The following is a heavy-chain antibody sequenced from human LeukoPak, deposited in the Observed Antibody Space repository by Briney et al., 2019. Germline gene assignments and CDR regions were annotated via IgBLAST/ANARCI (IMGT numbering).Heavy chain of an antibody. CDR1: GYTFTGYY. CDR3: AALTYYYDSSGLAFDI. D-gene: IGHD3-22*01. J-gene: IGHJ3*02. Sequence: ASVKVSCKASGYTFTGYYMHWVRQAPGQGLEWMGWINPDSGGTNYAQKFQGRVTMTRDTSISTAYMELSRLRSDDTAVYYCAALTYYYDSSGLAFDIWGQGTMVTVSS. CDR2: INPDSGGT. V-gene: IGHV1-2*02.